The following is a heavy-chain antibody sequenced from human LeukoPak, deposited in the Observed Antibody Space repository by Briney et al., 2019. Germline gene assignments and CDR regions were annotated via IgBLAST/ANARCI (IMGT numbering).Heavy chain of an antibody. V-gene: IGHV1-46*01. D-gene: IGHD3-10*01. CDR1: GYTFTTYY. CDR3: ARGSGQLAGVY. CDR2: INPSGGST. Sequence: GVSVKVSCKASGYTFTTYYMHWVRQAPGQGLEWMGIINPSGGSTSYAQKFQGRVTMTRDTSTSTVYMELSSLRSEDMAVYYCARGSGQLAGVYWGQGTLVTVSS. J-gene: IGHJ4*02.